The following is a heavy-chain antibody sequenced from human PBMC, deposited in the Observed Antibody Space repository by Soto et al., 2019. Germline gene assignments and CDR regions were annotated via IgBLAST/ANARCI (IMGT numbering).Heavy chain of an antibody. V-gene: IGHV3-23*01. CDR3: VKDGDSISSNKPLDY. CDR2: ISVSGDRT. Sequence: SLGPSCAASGFTFTTYAMCWVRQAPGKGLEWVSSISVSGDRTFYADSVKGRFTISRDNRRNTLHLQMNSLRAEDKAVYYCVKDGDSISSNKPLDYWGQGTLVTVSS. J-gene: IGHJ4*02. D-gene: IGHD2-2*01. CDR1: GFTFTTYA.